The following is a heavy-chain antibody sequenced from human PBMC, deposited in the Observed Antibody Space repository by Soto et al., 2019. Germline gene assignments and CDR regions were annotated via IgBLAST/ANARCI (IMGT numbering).Heavy chain of an antibody. J-gene: IGHJ6*02. V-gene: IGHV1-69*01. CDR2: IIPIFGTA. Sequence: QVQLVQSGAEVKKPGSSVKVSCKASGGTFSSYAISWVRQAPGQGLEWMGGIIPIFGTANYAQKFQGRVTITADESTSTAYMELSSLRSEDTAVYYCASPHTTYYDDSSEPVYGMDVWGQGTTVTVSS. CDR3: ASPHTTYYDDSSEPVYGMDV. CDR1: GGTFSSYA. D-gene: IGHD3-22*01.